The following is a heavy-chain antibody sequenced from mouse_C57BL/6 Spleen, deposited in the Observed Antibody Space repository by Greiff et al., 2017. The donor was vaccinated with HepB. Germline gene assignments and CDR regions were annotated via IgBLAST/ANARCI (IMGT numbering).Heavy chain of an antibody. J-gene: IGHJ3*01. V-gene: IGHV1-61*01. CDR3: AREDDYEFAY. D-gene: IGHD2-4*01. CDR1: GYTFTSYW. CDR2: IYPSDSET. Sequence: QVQLKQPGAELVRPGSSVKLSCKASGYTFTSYWMDWVKQRPGQGLEWIGNIYPSDSETHYNQKFKDKATLTVDKSSSTAYMQLSSLTSEDSAVYYCAREDDYEFAYWGQGTLVTVSA.